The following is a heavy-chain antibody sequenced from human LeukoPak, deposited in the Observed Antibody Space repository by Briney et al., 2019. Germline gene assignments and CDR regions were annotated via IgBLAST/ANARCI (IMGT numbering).Heavy chain of an antibody. Sequence: ASVKVSCKASRYTFTGYYMHWVRQAPGQGLEWMGWINPNSGGTNYAQKFQGRVTMTRDTSISTAYMELSRLRSDDTAVYYCARVQFGEYNWFDPWGQGTLVTVSS. CDR3: ARVQFGEYNWFDP. J-gene: IGHJ5*02. D-gene: IGHD3-16*01. CDR2: INPNSGGT. CDR1: RYTFTGYY. V-gene: IGHV1-2*02.